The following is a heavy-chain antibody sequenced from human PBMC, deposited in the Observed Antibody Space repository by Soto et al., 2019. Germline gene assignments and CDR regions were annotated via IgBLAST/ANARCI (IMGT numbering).Heavy chain of an antibody. CDR3: ANARGSGGSLDY. CDR2: ISGSGDST. CDR1: GFTVSTYA. D-gene: IGHD5-12*01. J-gene: IGHJ4*02. Sequence: EVQLLESGGGLVQPGGSLRLSCGASGFTVSTYAMSWLRQAPGNGLQWVSGISGSGDSTYYADSVKGLFTVSRDKSKHTVDLQLNILRREGTAVFYCANARGSGGSLDYCGQGALVPVSP. V-gene: IGHV3-23*01.